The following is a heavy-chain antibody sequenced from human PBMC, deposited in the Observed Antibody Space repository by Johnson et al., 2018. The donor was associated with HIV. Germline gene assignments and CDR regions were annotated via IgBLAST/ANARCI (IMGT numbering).Heavy chain of an antibody. J-gene: IGHJ3*02. V-gene: IGHV3-66*03. CDR1: GFTVSSNY. D-gene: IGHD6-6*01. CDR2: IYSGGST. Sequence: MLLVESGGGLIQPGGSLRLSCAASGFTVSSNYMSWVRQAPGKGLEWVSVIYSGGSTYYADSVKGRFTISRDNSKNTLYLKMNSLRAEDTAVYYCARERGYSSSSANAFDIWGQGTLVTVSS. CDR3: ARERGYSSSSANAFDI.